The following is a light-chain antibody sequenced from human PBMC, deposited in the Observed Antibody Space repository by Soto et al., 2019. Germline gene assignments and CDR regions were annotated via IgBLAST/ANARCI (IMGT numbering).Light chain of an antibody. Sequence: DTQMTQSPSSLSASVGDRVTISCRASQNVRSYLNWYQQKPGKAPKLLIYETSTLESGVPSRFSGDGYGAEFTPSISSLEPEDFATYYCQQTFSLPRSFGPGTKVEV. J-gene: IGKJ1*01. V-gene: IGKV1-39*01. CDR1: QNVRSY. CDR3: QQTFSLPRS. CDR2: ETS.